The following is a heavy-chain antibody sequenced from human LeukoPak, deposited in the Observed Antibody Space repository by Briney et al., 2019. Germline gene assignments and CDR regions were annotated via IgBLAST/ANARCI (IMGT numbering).Heavy chain of an antibody. J-gene: IGHJ4*02. V-gene: IGHV4-34*01. CDR3: AILLAGYSSSWFLDY. Sequence: SETLSLTCAVYGGSFCGYYWSWIRQPPGKGLEWIGEINHSGSTNYNPSLKSRVTISVDTSKNQFSLKLSSVTAADTAVYYCAILLAGYSSSWFLDYWGQGTLVTVSS. D-gene: IGHD6-13*01. CDR1: GGSFCGYY. CDR2: INHSGST.